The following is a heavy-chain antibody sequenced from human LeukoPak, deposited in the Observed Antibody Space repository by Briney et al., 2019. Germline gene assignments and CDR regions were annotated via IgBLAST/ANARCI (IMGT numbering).Heavy chain of an antibody. V-gene: IGHV1-2*04. J-gene: IGHJ4*02. D-gene: IGHD3-10*01. CDR2: INPNSGGT. CDR1: GYTFTGYC. CDR3: ARDVYYGSGSYYWDY. Sequence: GASVKVSCKASGYTFTGYCMHWVRQAPGQGLEWMGWINPNSGGTNYAQKFQGWVTMTRDTSISTAYMELSRLRSDDTAVYYCARDVYYGSGSYYWDYWGQGTLVTVSS.